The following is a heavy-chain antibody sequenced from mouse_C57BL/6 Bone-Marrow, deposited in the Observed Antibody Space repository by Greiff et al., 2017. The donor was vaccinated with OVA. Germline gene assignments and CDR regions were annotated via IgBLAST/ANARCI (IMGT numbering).Heavy chain of an antibody. Sequence: VQLQQPGAELVKPGASVKLSCKASGYTFTSYWMHWVKQRPGQGLEWIGMIHPNSGSTNYNEKFKSKATLTVDKSSSTAYMQLSSLTSEDSAVYYCARVVLRGYVDYGGQGTTLTVSS. CDR2: IHPNSGST. J-gene: IGHJ2*01. V-gene: IGHV1-64*01. D-gene: IGHD1-1*01. CDR3: ARVVLRGYVDY. CDR1: GYTFTSYW.